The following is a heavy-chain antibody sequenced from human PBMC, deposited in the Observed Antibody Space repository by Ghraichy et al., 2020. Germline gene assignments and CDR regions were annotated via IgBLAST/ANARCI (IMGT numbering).Heavy chain of an antibody. V-gene: IGHV3-48*02. J-gene: IGHJ5*02. CDR3: ATFPDYIVVVPAASP. Sequence: GGSLRLSCAASGFTFSSYSMNWVRQAPGKGLEWVSYISSSSSTIYYADSVKGRFTISRDNAKNSLYLQMNSLRDEDTAVYYCATFPDYIVVVPAASPWGQGTLVTVSS. CDR1: GFTFSSYS. CDR2: ISSSSSTI. D-gene: IGHD2-2*01.